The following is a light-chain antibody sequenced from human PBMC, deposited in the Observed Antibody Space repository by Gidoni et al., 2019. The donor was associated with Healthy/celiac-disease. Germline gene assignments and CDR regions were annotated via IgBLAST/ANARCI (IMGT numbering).Light chain of an antibody. J-gene: IGKJ2*01. CDR1: QRVSSY. CDR3: QQRSNWPPYT. V-gene: IGKV3-11*01. Sequence: EIVFTQSPATLSLSPGERATLSCRASQRVSSYLAWYQQKPGQAPRLLIYDASNRATGIPARFSGRGSGTDFTLTISSLEPEDFAVYYCQQRSNWPPYTFGQGTKLEIK. CDR2: DAS.